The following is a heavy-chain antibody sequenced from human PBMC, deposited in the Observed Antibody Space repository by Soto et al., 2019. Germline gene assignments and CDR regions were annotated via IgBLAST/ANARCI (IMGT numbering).Heavy chain of an antibody. CDR3: VKEKLYSNYEYYFDY. CDR1: GFTFRNYA. Sequence: PGGALRLSCAVSGFTFRNYAMRWVRRAPGKGLEWVSGISWHSGTIGYADSVRGRFTISRDNAKNSLYLQMNSLRPEDTALYYCVKEKLYSNYEYYFDYWGQGTLVTVSS. CDR2: ISWHSGTI. V-gene: IGHV3-9*01. D-gene: IGHD4-4*01. J-gene: IGHJ4*02.